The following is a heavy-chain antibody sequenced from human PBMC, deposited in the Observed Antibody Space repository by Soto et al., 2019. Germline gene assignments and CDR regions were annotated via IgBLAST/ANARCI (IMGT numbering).Heavy chain of an antibody. CDR3: AGRCDGTNCLAHFDY. Sequence: QVQLVQSGAEVRKPGSSVRVSCKASGGSFNRHTISWVRQAPGQGLEWMGGIIPIFGTANYAQKFQGRVTITADKSTSTAYMELNSLRSEDTAVYYCAGRCDGTNCLAHFDYWGQGTLVTVSS. D-gene: IGHD2-2*01. J-gene: IGHJ4*02. V-gene: IGHV1-69*06. CDR1: GGSFNRHT. CDR2: IIPIFGTA.